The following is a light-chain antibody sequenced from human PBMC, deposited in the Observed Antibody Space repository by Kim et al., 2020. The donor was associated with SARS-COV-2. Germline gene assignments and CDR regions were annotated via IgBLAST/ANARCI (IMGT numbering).Light chain of an antibody. J-gene: IGKJ2*01. CDR1: QSLVYSNGKTY. V-gene: IGKV2-24*01. Sequence: PAANSRRSSQSLVYSNGKTYLSWLQQRPGQPPRLLIYEISKRFSGVPDRFSGSGAGTDFTLKISRVEAEDVGVYYCTQATQFPHTFGQGTKLEI. CDR2: EIS. CDR3: TQATQFPHT.